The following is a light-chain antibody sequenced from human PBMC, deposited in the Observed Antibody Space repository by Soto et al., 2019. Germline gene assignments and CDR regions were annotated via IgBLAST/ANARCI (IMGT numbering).Light chain of an antibody. Sequence: ALTQPASVSGSPGQSITISCTGTSSDIGDSNYVSWYQQHPGKAPKLVIYDVSNRPSGVSNRFSGSKSANTASLTISGLQAEDEADYYCSSFRSSSTSYVFGTGTKVTVL. CDR1: SSDIGDSNY. J-gene: IGLJ1*01. CDR3: SSFRSSSTSYV. V-gene: IGLV2-14*03. CDR2: DVS.